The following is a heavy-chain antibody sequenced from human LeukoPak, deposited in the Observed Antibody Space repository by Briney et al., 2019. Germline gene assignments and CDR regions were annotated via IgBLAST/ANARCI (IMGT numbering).Heavy chain of an antibody. CDR3: AREGSEGYLFDY. V-gene: IGHV6-1*01. D-gene: IGHD1-1*01. J-gene: IGHJ4*02. CDR2: TYYRSKWYN. CDR1: GDTFSSSSAA. Sequence: SQTLSLACAISGDTFSSSSAAWSWIRQSPSRGIEWLGRTYYRSKWYNDYAVSVKSLITINPDTSKNQFSLQLNSMTPEDTAVYYCAREGSEGYLFDYWGQGTLVTVSS.